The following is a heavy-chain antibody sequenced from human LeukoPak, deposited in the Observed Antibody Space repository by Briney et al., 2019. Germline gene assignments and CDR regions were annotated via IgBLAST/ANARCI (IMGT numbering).Heavy chain of an antibody. CDR1: GFTFSSYA. CDR3: ARDEYNWNVDAFDI. J-gene: IGHJ3*02. Sequence: GGSLRLSCAASGFTFSSYAMTWVRQAPGKGLEWVANIKEDGSEKYYVDSVKGRFTISRDNAKNSLYLQMNSLRAEDTAVYYCARDEYNWNVDAFDIWGQGTVVTVSS. CDR2: IKEDGSEK. D-gene: IGHD1-20*01. V-gene: IGHV3-7*01.